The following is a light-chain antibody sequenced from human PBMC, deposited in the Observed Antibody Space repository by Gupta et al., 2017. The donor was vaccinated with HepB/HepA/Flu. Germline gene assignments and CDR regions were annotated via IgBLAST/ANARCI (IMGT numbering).Light chain of an antibody. CDR3: QQKDSIPWT. Sequence: IQMTQSPSSLSASGGDRVTIPCRASQRIARYVNWYQQKPGKAPKLLIYAASRVKGGVPSRFSGSGSGTDFILTISRRQPEDFAAYYCQQKDSIPWTFGQGTKVEVK. CDR1: QRIARY. CDR2: AAS. V-gene: IGKV1-39*01. J-gene: IGKJ1*01.